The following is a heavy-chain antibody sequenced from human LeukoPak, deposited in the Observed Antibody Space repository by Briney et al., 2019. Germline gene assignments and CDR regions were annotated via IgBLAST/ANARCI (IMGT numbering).Heavy chain of an antibody. CDR1: GYTFISYG. CDR2: ISAYNGNT. Sequence: ASVKVSCKASGYTFISYGISWVRQAPGQGLEWMGWISAYNGNTNYAQKLQGRVTMTTDTSTSTAYMELRSLRSDDTAVYYCARGRLYYYYYYMDVWGKGTTVTVSS. J-gene: IGHJ6*03. CDR3: ARGRLYYYYYYMDV. V-gene: IGHV1-18*01. D-gene: IGHD4-11*01.